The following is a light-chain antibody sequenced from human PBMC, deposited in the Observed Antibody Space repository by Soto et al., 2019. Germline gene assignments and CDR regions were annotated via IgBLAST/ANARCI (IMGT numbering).Light chain of an antibody. Sequence: EFVLTQSPGTLSLSPGERATLSCRASQSISSHYLAWYQQKPGQAPRLLISGASTRASGIPARFSGSGSGTDFTLTISRLEPEDFAVYYCQQYGSSGTFGQGTKVDIK. CDR2: GAS. CDR3: QQYGSSGT. V-gene: IGKV3-20*01. CDR1: QSISSHY. J-gene: IGKJ1*01.